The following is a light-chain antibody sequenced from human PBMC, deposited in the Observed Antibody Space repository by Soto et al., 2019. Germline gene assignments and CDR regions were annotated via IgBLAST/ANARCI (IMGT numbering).Light chain of an antibody. J-gene: IGKJ4*01. CDR1: QSLLNSNGYNY. Sequence: DIVMTQSPLSLPVTPGEPASISCMSSQSLLNSNGYNYLDWYLQRPGQSPQLLIFLASSRASGVPDRFSGRGSGTDFTLEISRVEAEDVGVYYCMQALQTPLTFGGGTKVEIK. CDR2: LAS. V-gene: IGKV2-28*01. CDR3: MQALQTPLT.